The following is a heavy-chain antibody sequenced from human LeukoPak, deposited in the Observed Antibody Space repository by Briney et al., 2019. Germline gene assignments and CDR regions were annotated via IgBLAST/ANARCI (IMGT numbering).Heavy chain of an antibody. Sequence: SETLSLTCTVSGASISSGDYYWSWLRQPPGKGLEWIAYIYHTGRTYYNPSLRSRISISIDTSKNQFSLKLSSVTAADTAVYYCAREDVTMVRGVLYYWGQGTLVTVSS. D-gene: IGHD3-10*01. J-gene: IGHJ4*02. V-gene: IGHV4-30-4*01. CDR2: IYHTGRT. CDR3: AREDVTMVRGVLYY. CDR1: GASISSGDYY.